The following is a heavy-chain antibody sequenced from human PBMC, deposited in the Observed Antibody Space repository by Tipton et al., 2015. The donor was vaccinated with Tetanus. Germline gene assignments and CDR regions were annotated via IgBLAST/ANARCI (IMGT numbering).Heavy chain of an antibody. CDR1: GYAFASYD. V-gene: IGHV1-8*01. Sequence: QSGAEVKKPGASVKVSCKAYGYAFASYDLNWVRQASGQGLEWLGYMNPKTGPAGYAQKFQGRVTMTSDISSSTAYMELRNLGSDDAAVCYCARGQTATFSFYYYGVDVWCQGTTVTVSS. J-gene: IGHJ6*02. CDR3: ARGQTATFSFYYYGVDV. CDR2: MNPKTGPA. D-gene: IGHD2-15*01.